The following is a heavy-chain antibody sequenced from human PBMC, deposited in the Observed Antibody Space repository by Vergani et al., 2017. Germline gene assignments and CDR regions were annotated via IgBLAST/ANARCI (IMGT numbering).Heavy chain of an antibody. Sequence: QVQLQQWGVGLLKPSETLSLTCAVYGGSFSGYYWSWIRQPPGKGLEWIGEINHSGSTNYNPSLKSRVTISVDTSKNQFSLKLSSVTAADTAVYYCARVSSGFPPLYYYYGMDVWGQGTTVTVSS. V-gene: IGHV4-34*01. CDR1: GGSFSGYY. CDR3: ARVSSGFPPLYYYYGMDV. D-gene: IGHD3-10*01. J-gene: IGHJ6*02. CDR2: INHSGST.